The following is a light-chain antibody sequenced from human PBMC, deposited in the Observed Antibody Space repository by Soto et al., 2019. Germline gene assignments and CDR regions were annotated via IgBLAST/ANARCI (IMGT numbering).Light chain of an antibody. V-gene: IGKV3-15*01. Sequence: EIVMTQSPATLSVSPGERATLSCRASQSVSSNLAWYQQRPGQAPRLLIYGASTRATGSPARFSGSRSGTECTLTISSRESVDVAVYYCQQYNNWPLTFAQGTKVEIK. CDR1: QSVSSN. CDR2: GAS. J-gene: IGKJ1*01. CDR3: QQYNNWPLT.